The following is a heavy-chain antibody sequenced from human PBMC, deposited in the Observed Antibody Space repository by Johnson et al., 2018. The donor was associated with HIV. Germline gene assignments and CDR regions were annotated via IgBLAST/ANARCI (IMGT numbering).Heavy chain of an antibody. CDR1: GFTFSSYA. CDR2: ISYDGSNK. Sequence: QMLLVESGGGVVQPGRSLRLSCAASGFTFSSYAMHWVRQAPGKGLEWVEVISYDGSNKYYADSVKGRFTISRDNSTNTLYLQMNSLRAEDTAVYYCARDHSRDEAFDIWGQGTMVTVSS. D-gene: IGHD5-24*01. CDR3: ARDHSRDEAFDI. V-gene: IGHV3-30*04. J-gene: IGHJ3*02.